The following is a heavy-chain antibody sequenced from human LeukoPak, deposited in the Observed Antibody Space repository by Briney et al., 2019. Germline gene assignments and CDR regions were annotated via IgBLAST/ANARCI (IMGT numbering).Heavy chain of an antibody. Sequence: PGGSLRLSCAASGFIFSSYTVHWVRQAPGKGLEWAAVISYDESNKYYADSVKGRFTISRDNSKNTMYLQMNSLRTEDTAVYYCARETGSAVGSTDFDYWGQGTLVTVSS. CDR3: ARETGSAVGSTDFDY. CDR1: GFIFSSYT. CDR2: ISYDESNK. D-gene: IGHD4-17*01. V-gene: IGHV3-30-3*01. J-gene: IGHJ4*02.